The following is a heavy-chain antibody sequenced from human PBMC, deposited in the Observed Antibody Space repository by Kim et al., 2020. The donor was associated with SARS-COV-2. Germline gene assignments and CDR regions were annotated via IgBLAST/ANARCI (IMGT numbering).Heavy chain of an antibody. CDR3: ANNYGDYIWPYYFDY. V-gene: IGHV3-23*01. CDR2: ISGSGGST. Sequence: GGSLRLSCAASGFTFSSYAMSWVRQAPGKGLEWVSAISGSGGSTYYADSVKGRFTISRDNSKNTLYLQRNSLRAEDTAVYYCANNYGDYIWPYYFDYWGQGTLVTVSS. CDR1: GFTFSSYA. D-gene: IGHD4-17*01. J-gene: IGHJ4*02.